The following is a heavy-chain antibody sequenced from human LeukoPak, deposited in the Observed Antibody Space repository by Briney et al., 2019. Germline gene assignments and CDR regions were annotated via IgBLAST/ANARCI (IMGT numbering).Heavy chain of an antibody. CDR2: IKSKTDGGTT. D-gene: IGHD2-21*01. CDR3: ATDHMSHDY. J-gene: IGHJ4*02. CDR1: GFTFADYN. Sequence: KTGGSLRLSCTASGFTFADYNMNWVRQAPGKGLEWVGRIKSKTDGGTTDYAAPVKGRFTISRDDSKNTLYLQMNSLKTEDTAVYYCATDHMSHDYWGQGTLVTVSS. V-gene: IGHV3-15*01.